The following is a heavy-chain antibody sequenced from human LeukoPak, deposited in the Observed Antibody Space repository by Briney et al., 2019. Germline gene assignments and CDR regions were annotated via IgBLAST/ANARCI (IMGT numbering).Heavy chain of an antibody. Sequence: SVKVSCKASGGTFSSYAISWVRQAPGQGLEWMGGIIPIFGTANYAQKFQGGVTITADESTSTAYMELSSLRSEDTAVYYCARGTRDYYDSSGYYYYFDYWGQGTLVTVSS. D-gene: IGHD3-22*01. CDR1: GGTFSSYA. CDR2: IIPIFGTA. CDR3: ARGTRDYYDSSGYYYYFDY. J-gene: IGHJ4*02. V-gene: IGHV1-69*13.